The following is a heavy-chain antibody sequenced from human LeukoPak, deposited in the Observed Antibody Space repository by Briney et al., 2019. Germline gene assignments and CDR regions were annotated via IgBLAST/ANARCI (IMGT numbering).Heavy chain of an antibody. J-gene: IGHJ4*02. D-gene: IGHD3-10*01. V-gene: IGHV3-21*01. CDR2: ISSSSSYI. CDR1: GFTFSSYA. Sequence: PRGSLRLSCAASGFTFSSYAMSWVRQAPGKGLEWVSSISSSSSYIYYADSVKGRFTISRDNAKNSLYLQMNSLRAEDTAVYYCARGGYGSGSSYKFGVAWNWGQGTLSPSPQ. CDR3: ARGGYGSGSSYKFGVAWN.